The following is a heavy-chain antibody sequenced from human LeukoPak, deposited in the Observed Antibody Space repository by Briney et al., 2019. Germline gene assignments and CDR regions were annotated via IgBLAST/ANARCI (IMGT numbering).Heavy chain of an antibody. CDR1: GYAFINYG. CDR3: ARALGGVATIKGFDY. J-gene: IGHJ4*02. Sequence: GASVKVSCKASGYAFINYGISWVRQAPGQGLEWMGWISTYSGNTNYAQKFQGRVTMTTDTSTAYMELRSLRSDDTAVYNCARALGGVATIKGFDYWGQGTLVTVSS. CDR2: ISTYSGNT. V-gene: IGHV1-18*01. D-gene: IGHD5-24*01.